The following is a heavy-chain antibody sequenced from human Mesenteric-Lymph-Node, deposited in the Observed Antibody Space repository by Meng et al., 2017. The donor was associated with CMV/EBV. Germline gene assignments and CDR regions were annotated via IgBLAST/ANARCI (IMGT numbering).Heavy chain of an antibody. J-gene: IGHJ4*02. V-gene: IGHV5-51*01. D-gene: IGHD5-24*01. CDR2: IYPDDSDT. CDR1: GDSFTSYW. Sequence: KGSGDSFTSYWIGGVRQMPGKGLEWMGIIYPDDSDTRYSPSFQGQVTISADKSISTAYLQWNSLKASDTAMYFCAKRRDGYNRYFDYWGQGTLVTVSS. CDR3: AKRRDGYNRYFDY.